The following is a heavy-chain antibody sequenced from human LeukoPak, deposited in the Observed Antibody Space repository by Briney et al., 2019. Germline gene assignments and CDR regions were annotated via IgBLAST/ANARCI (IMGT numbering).Heavy chain of an antibody. CDR2: INQDDSQQ. Sequence: GGSLRLSCTTSGFTFTLYWMAWIRQAPGKGLEWVANINQDDSQQYYLESVEGRFTVSRDNARNSVYLHMNNLRVEDTAVYYCSNGIYSPSYWGRGTLVTVSS. J-gene: IGHJ4*02. CDR3: SNGIYSPSY. CDR1: GFTFTLYW. D-gene: IGHD6-13*01. V-gene: IGHV3-7*01.